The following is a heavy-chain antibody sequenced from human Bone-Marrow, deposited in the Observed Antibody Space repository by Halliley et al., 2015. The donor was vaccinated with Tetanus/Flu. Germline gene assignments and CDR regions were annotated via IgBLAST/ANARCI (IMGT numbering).Heavy chain of an antibody. D-gene: IGHD3-3*01. Sequence: SLRLSCAVSGGSVSSSHWWTWVRQSPGKGLEWIGEMYHSGSTRYNPSLNSRVTISVDKSKNQFSLKLTSVTAADTAVYYCAALIEYDFWRASPQRLPHFYFDYWGQGTLVTVSS. CDR1: GGSVSSSHW. V-gene: IGHV4-4*02. J-gene: IGHJ4*02. CDR2: MYHSGST. CDR3: AALIEYDFWRASPQRLPHFYFDY.